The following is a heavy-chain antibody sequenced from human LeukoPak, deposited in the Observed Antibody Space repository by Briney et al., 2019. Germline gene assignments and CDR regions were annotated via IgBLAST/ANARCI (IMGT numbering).Heavy chain of an antibody. D-gene: IGHD2-21*02. CDR1: GGSISSGSYY. Sequence: SQTLSLTCTVSGGSISSGSYYWSWIRQPAGKGLEWIGRIYTSGSTNYNPSLKSRVTISVDTSKNQFSLKLSSGTAADTAVYYCAREFVVVTACPWFDPWGQGTLVTVSS. V-gene: IGHV4-61*02. CDR2: IYTSGST. CDR3: AREFVVVTACPWFDP. J-gene: IGHJ5*02.